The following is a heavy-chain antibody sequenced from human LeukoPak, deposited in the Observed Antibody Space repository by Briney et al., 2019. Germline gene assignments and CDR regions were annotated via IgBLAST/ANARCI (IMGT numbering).Heavy chain of an antibody. D-gene: IGHD1-7*01. CDR3: ARPPRGGWNYADY. CDR1: GSIFTSYW. V-gene: IGHV5-51*01. J-gene: IGHJ4*02. CDR2: IYPGDSDT. Sequence: GESLKISCKGSGSIFTSYWIGWVRQLPGKGLEWMGIIYPGDSDTRYSPSFQGQVTISADKSISPAYLQWSSLKASATAKYYCARPPRGGWNYADYWGQGTLVTVSS.